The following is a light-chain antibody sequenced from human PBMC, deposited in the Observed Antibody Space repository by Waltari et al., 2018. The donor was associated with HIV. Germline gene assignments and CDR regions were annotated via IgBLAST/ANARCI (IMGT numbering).Light chain of an antibody. CDR3: QAWDSSAVV. CDR2: QDT. J-gene: IGLJ2*01. Sequence: SYELTQPPSVSVSPGQTAPITCPGHKLGDKYVSWYQQRPGQSPVLVIYQDTGLPSGIPERLSGSNSGNTATLTISGTQAMDEADYYCQAWDSSAVVFGGGTKLTVL. CDR1: KLGDKY. V-gene: IGLV3-1*01.